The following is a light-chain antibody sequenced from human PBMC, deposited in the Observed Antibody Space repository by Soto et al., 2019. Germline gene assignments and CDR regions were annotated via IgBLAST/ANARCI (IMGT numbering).Light chain of an antibody. V-gene: IGLV1-36*01. Sequence: QCVLTQPPSVSEAPRQRVTISCSGSSSNIGNNAVNWYQQLPGKAPKLLIYYDDLLPSGVSDRFSGSKSGTSASLAISGLQSEDEADYYCAAWDDSLNVYVFGTGTKVTVL. CDR3: AAWDDSLNVYV. CDR2: YDD. J-gene: IGLJ1*01. CDR1: SSNIGNNA.